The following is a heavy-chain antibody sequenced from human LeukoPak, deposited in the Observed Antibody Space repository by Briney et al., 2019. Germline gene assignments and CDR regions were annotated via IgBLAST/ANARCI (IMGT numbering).Heavy chain of an antibody. Sequence: SETLSLTCTVSGGSISSGSYYWSWIRQPAGQGLEYIGRMYTSGSTNYNPSLKSRVTISVDTSKNQFSLKLSSVTAADTAVYYCAREVSGYFDYWGQGTLVTVSS. V-gene: IGHV4-61*02. J-gene: IGHJ4*02. CDR2: MYTSGST. CDR3: AREVSGYFDY. CDR1: GGSISSGSYY. D-gene: IGHD3-10*01.